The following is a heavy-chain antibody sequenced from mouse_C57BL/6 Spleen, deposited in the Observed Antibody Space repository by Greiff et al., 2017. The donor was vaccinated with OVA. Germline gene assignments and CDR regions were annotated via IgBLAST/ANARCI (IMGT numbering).Heavy chain of an antibody. CDR1: GYTFTSYW. CDR3: ARRAGPYYFDY. CDR2: IDPSDSYT. V-gene: IGHV1-69*01. Sequence: QVQLQQPGAELVMPGASVKLSCKASGYTFTSYWMHWVKQRPGQGLEWIGEIDPSDSYTNYNQKFKGKSTLTVDKSSSTAYMQLSSLTSEDSAVYYCARRAGPYYFDYWGQGTTLTVSS. J-gene: IGHJ2*01. D-gene: IGHD3-1*01.